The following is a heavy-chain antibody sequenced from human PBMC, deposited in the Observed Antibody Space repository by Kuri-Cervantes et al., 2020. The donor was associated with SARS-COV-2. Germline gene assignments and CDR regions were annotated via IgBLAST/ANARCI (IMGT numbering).Heavy chain of an antibody. J-gene: IGHJ5*01. Sequence: GESLKISCAASGFTFSSYEMNWVRQAPGKGLEWVSYISSSGSTIYYADSVKGRFTISRDNAKNSLYLQMNSLRAEDTAVYYCARDRYSGSYVRRWFDYWGQGTLVTVSS. CDR2: ISSSGSTI. CDR3: ARDRYSGSYVRRWFDY. V-gene: IGHV3-48*03. CDR1: GFTFSSYE. D-gene: IGHD1-26*01.